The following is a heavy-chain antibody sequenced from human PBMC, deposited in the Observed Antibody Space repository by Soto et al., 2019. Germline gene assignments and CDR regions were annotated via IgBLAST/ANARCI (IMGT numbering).Heavy chain of an antibody. CDR2: FDPEDGET. D-gene: IGHD6-19*01. J-gene: IGHJ6*02. V-gene: IGHV1-24*01. CDR1: GYTLTELS. CDR3: ATGIAVAGTYYYYGMDV. Sequence: QVQLVQSGAEVKKPGASVKVSCKVSGYTLTELSMHWVRQAPGKGLEWMGGFDPEDGETIYAQKCQGRVPMTEHTSTDTAYMELSSLRSEDTAVYYCATGIAVAGTYYYYGMDVWGQGTTVTVSS.